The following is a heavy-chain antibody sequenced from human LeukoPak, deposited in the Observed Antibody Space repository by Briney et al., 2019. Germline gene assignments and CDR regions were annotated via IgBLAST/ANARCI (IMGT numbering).Heavy chain of an antibody. CDR2: IYTSGST. Sequence: PSETLSLTCTVSGGSISSGGYFWSWIRQPAGKGLEWIGRIYTSGSTNYNPSLKSRVTISVDTSKNQFSLKLSSVTAADTAVYYCAREGAYDFWSGYVYYWGQGTLVTVSS. CDR3: AREGAYDFWSGYVYY. D-gene: IGHD3-3*01. V-gene: IGHV4-61*02. CDR1: GGSISSGGYF. J-gene: IGHJ4*02.